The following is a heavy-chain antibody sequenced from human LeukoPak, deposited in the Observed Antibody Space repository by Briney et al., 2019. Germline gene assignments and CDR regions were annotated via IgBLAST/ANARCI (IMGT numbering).Heavy chain of an antibody. CDR2: VYNIERA. CDR1: GGSISSYY. J-gene: IGHJ4*02. CDR3: AREVPGFYFDY. V-gene: IGHV4-4*07. Sequence: SETLSLTCTVSGGSISSYYWSWIRQPAGKGLEWIGRVYNIERANYNPSLKSRVTMSVDTSKNQFSLKLSSVTAADTAVYYCAREVPGFYFDYWGQGTLVTVSS. D-gene: IGHD1-1*01.